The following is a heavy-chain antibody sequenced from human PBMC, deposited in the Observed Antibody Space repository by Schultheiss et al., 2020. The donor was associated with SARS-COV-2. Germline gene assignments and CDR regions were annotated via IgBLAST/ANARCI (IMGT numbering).Heavy chain of an antibody. V-gene: IGHV3-74*01. CDR1: GFTFSRYW. D-gene: IGHD6-13*01. CDR2: INGDGSST. CDR3: ARDSSSWWGGFDY. J-gene: IGHJ4*02. Sequence: GESLKISCAASGFTFSRYWMHWVRQAPGKGLVWVSRINGDGSSTRYADSVKGRFTISRDNAKNTLYLQMNSLRAEDTAVYYCARDSSSWWGGFDYWGQGTLVTVSS.